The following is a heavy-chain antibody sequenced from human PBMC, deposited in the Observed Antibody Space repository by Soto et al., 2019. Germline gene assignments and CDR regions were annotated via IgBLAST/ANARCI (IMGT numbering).Heavy chain of an antibody. CDR1: GFTFSLYS. V-gene: IGHV3-21*01. J-gene: IGHJ4*02. Sequence: GGSLRLSCAASGFTFSLYSMIWVRQAPGKGLEWVASITSRSSYIYYEDSLKGRFTISRDNAKNSLFLQLDSLRAEDTAVYFCVRARSTDSRPDYWGQGTLVTVSS. CDR2: ITSRSSYI. CDR3: VRARSTDSRPDY. D-gene: IGHD3-22*01.